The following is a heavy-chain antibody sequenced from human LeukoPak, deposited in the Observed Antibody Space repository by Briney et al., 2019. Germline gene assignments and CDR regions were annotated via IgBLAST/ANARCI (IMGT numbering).Heavy chain of an antibody. V-gene: IGHV3-23*01. CDR1: GFMFSSYA. CDR2: ISGSGDST. J-gene: IGHJ4*02. D-gene: IGHD3-10*01. Sequence: GGSLRLSCAASGFMFSSYAMGRVRQAPGKGLEWVSAISGSGDSTYYADSVKGRFTISRDNSENTLYLQMNSLRVEDTAIYYCAKVEGATWYGESEYYFDYWGQGTLVTVSS. CDR3: AKVEGATWYGESEYYFDY.